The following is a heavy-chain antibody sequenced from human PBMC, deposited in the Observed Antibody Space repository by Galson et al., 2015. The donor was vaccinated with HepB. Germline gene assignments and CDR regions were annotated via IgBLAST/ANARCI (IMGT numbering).Heavy chain of an antibody. CDR1: GFTFSNAW. Sequence: SLRLSCAASGFTFSNAWMSWVRQAPGKGLEWVGRIKSKTDGGTTDYAAPVKGRFTISRDDSKNTLYLQMNSLKTEDTAVYYCTTDTTGSGTPRSSWHYWGQGTLVTVSS. CDR3: TTDTTGSGTPRSSWHY. CDR2: IKSKTDGGTT. D-gene: IGHD3-10*01. J-gene: IGHJ4*02. V-gene: IGHV3-15*01.